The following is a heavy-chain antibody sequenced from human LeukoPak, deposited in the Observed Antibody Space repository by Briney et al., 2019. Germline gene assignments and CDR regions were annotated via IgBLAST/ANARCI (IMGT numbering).Heavy chain of an antibody. V-gene: IGHV3-23*01. CDR1: GFIFSNYA. CDR2: ISVSGAST. Sequence: GGSLRLSCAASGFIFSNYAMSWVRQAPGKGLEWVSAISVSGASTYYADSVKGRFTISRDNSKNTLYLQMNSLRAEDTAVYYCAKVRVTAGTTFSLGYFDYWGQGTLVTVSS. CDR3: AKVRVTAGTTFSLGYFDY. J-gene: IGHJ4*02. D-gene: IGHD1-1*01.